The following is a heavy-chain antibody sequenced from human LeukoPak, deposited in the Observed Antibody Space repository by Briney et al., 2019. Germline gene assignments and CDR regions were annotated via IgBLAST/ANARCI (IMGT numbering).Heavy chain of an antibody. CDR2: INRSRGAT. J-gene: IGHJ4*02. CDR3: IRGPGHYFDY. V-gene: IGHV1-2*02. D-gene: IGHD3-10*01. Sequence: GASVKVSCKASGYTFNYYYMHWVRQAPGQELEWMGWINRSRGATNYAQKFQGRVTMTRDTSVSTAYMELTRLRSDDSAVFYCIRGPGHYFDYWGQGTVVTVPS. CDR1: GYTFNYYY.